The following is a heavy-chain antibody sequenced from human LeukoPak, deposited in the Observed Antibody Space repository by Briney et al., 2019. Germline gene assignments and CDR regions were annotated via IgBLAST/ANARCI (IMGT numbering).Heavy chain of an antibody. V-gene: IGHV3-33*01. CDR1: GFIFSTHG. J-gene: IGHJ6*02. CDR3: ARAMGYGLYHYYDMDV. D-gene: IGHD3/OR15-3a*01. Sequence: GGSLRLSCAASGFIFSTHGMHWVRQAPGKGLEWVALIWYDGSNKYYADSVKGRFTISRDNSKNTLSLQMNSLRAEDTAVYYCARAMGYGLYHYYDMDVRGQGTTVTVSS. CDR2: IWYDGSNK.